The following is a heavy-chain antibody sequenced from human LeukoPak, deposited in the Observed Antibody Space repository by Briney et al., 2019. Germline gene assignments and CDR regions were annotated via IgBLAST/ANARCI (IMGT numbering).Heavy chain of an antibody. J-gene: IGHJ5*02. CDR1: GFTFSSYA. D-gene: IGHD3-22*01. CDR2: ISYDGNNK. V-gene: IGHV3-30*04. Sequence: GGSLRLSCAASGFTFSSYAMHWVRQAPGKGLEWVAVISYDGNNKYYPGSVRGRFTISRDNSKKTLYLQMNSLRAEDTAVYYCAREYYYDRSGYYGWFDPWGQGTLVTVSS. CDR3: AREYYYDRSGYYGWFDP.